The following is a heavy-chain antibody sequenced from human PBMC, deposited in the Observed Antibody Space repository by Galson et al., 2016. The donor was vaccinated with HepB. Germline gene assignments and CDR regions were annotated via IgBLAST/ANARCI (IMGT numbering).Heavy chain of an antibody. Sequence: SLRLSCAPSGFSVSNNYMNWVRQAPGKGLEWLSVIYSGNNAYYADSVKGRFTISRDNFRNTLHLQINSLRAEDTAVYYCARAGSRVGFYLRFGFFDSWGQGTLVTVSS. CDR2: IYSGNNA. CDR3: ARAGSRVGFYLRFGFFDS. CDR1: GFSVSNNY. V-gene: IGHV3-53*01. D-gene: IGHD3-10*01. J-gene: IGHJ4*02.